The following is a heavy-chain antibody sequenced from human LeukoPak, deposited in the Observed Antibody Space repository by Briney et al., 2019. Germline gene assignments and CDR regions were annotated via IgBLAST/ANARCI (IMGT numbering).Heavy chain of an antibody. J-gene: IGHJ3*02. CDR1: GYTFTCYG. CDR3: ARVSRYSYGFGYAFDI. Sequence: ASVKVSCKASGYTFTCYGISWVRQAPGQGLEWMGWISAYNGNTNYAQKLQGRVTMTTDTSTSTAYMELRSLRSDDTAVYYCARVSRYSYGFGYAFDIWGQGTMVTVSS. V-gene: IGHV1-18*01. CDR2: ISAYNGNT. D-gene: IGHD5-18*01.